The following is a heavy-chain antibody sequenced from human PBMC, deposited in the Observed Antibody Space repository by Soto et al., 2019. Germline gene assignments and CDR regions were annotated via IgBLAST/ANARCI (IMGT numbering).Heavy chain of an antibody. CDR2: INHSGST. D-gene: IGHD2-21*01. V-gene: IGHV4-34*01. CDR3: ARGKFGFSYYYYSYLDV. J-gene: IGHJ6*03. CDR1: DGSFSDYY. Sequence: QVQLHQWGAGLLKPSETLSLTCAVYDGSFSDYYWTWIRQSPGKGLEWIGEINHSGSTSYKSSLKSRVTISIDTSKNHFSLKLTSVTASDTAVYYCARGKFGFSYYYYSYLDVWGKGTTVTVSS.